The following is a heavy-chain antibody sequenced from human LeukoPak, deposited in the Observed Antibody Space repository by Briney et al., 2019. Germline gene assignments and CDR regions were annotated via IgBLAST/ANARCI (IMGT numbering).Heavy chain of an antibody. Sequence: SGTLSLTCAVSGGSISSSNWWSWVRQPPGKGLEWIGEIYHSGSTNYNPSLKSRVTISVDKSKNQFSLKLSSVTAADTAVYYCARGSRFLEWSHDAFDFWGQGTLVTVSS. J-gene: IGHJ3*01. CDR1: GGSISSSNW. V-gene: IGHV4-4*02. D-gene: IGHD3-3*01. CDR2: IYHSGST. CDR3: ARGSRFLEWSHDAFDF.